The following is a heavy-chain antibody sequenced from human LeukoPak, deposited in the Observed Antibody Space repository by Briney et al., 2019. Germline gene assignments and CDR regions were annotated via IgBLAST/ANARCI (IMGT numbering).Heavy chain of an antibody. V-gene: IGHV3-11*01. CDR3: ARSGYYPYYYYGMDV. CDR1: GFTFSDYY. D-gene: IGHD3-3*01. CDR2: ISSSGSTI. Sequence: GGSLRLSCAASGFTFSDYYMSWIRQAPGKGLEWGSYISSSGSTIYYADSVKGRFTISRDNAKNSLYLQMNSLRAEDTAVYYCARSGYYPYYYYGMDVWGQGTTVTVSS. J-gene: IGHJ6*02.